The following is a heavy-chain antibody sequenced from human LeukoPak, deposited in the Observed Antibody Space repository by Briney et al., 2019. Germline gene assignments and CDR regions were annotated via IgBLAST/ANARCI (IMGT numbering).Heavy chain of an antibody. V-gene: IGHV3-23*01. CDR3: AKWLEGGRPDFDS. J-gene: IGHJ4*02. CDR1: GFAVSSYA. D-gene: IGHD2-15*01. CDR2: ISASGGTS. Sequence: GGSLRLSCAASGFAVSSYAMTWVRQAPGRGLEWVSAISASGGTSYYADSVKGRFTISRDNSRNTLYLQMNGLRAGDAAVYYCAKWLEGGRPDFDSWGQGTLVTVSS.